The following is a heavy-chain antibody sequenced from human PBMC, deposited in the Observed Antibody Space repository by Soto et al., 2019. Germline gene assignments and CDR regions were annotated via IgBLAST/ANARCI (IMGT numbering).Heavy chain of an antibody. CDR2: IYYSGST. V-gene: IGHV4-59*01. J-gene: IGHJ6*02. D-gene: IGHD6-13*01. Sequence: QVQLQESGPGLVKPSETLSLTCTVSGGSISSYYWSWIRQPPGKGLEWIGYIYYSGSTNYNPSLKSRVTISVDTSKNQFSLKLSSVTAADTAVYYCASSGYSSSWYTKKYYYYYGMDVWGQGTTVTVSS. CDR3: ASSGYSSSWYTKKYYYYYGMDV. CDR1: GGSISSYY.